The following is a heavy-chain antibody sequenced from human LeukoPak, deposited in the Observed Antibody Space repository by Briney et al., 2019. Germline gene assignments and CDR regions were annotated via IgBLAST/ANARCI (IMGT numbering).Heavy chain of an antibody. Sequence: GGSLRLSCAASGFTFSTSWMSWVRQAPGKRLEWVANIKQDGSEIYYVDSVRGRFTISRDNAENSVSLQMNSLRAEDKAVYYCARSGRYYPDWGQGTLVTVSS. CDR2: IKQDGSEI. CDR1: GFTFSTSW. J-gene: IGHJ4*02. CDR3: ARSGRYYPD. V-gene: IGHV3-7*01. D-gene: IGHD1-26*01.